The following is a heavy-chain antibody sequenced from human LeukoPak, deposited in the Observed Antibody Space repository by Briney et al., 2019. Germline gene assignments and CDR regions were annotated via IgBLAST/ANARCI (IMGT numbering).Heavy chain of an antibody. D-gene: IGHD5-24*01. V-gene: IGHV4-39*01. CDR2: ISYSGGT. Sequence: KPSETLSLTCTVSGGSIGSSSYYWGWIRQPPGKGLEWIGSISYSGGTYYNPSVKSRVTISVDTSKNQFSLRLSSVTAADTAVYYCARRLKLDGYNWHMNPFDCWGQGTLVTVSS. J-gene: IGHJ4*02. CDR1: GGSIGSSSYY. CDR3: ARRLKLDGYNWHMNPFDC.